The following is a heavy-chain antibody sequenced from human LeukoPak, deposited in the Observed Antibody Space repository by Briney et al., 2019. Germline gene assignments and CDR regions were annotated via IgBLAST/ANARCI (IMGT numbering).Heavy chain of an antibody. D-gene: IGHD3-10*01. J-gene: IGHJ6*02. CDR3: AKENYYGSGSRGYYYHGMDV. CDR2: ISGSGFDT. V-gene: IGHV3-23*01. CDR1: GFTFGFYG. Sequence: GGSLRLSCAASGFTFGFYGMTWVRQAPGKGLEWVSKISGSGFDTYYADSVRGRFTMSRDDSKNILYIQMNRLRAEDTAAYYCAKENYYGSGSRGYYYHGMDVRGQGTTVTVSS.